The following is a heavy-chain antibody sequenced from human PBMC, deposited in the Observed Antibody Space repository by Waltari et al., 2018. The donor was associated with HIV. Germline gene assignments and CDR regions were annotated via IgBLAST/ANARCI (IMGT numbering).Heavy chain of an antibody. CDR2: ISSDGKDN. CDR3: ARDASPGSSYYDFHFYNGMDV. J-gene: IGHJ6*02. Sequence: QVQLVQSGGGVVQPGRSLRLSCAASGFTFNIYGLQWVRQAPGEGLHWVADISSDGKDNHYADSVKGRFSISKDNSKNTLYLQMDSLRPEDTAVYFCARDASPGSSYYDFHFYNGMDVWGQGTTVTVSS. V-gene: IGHV3-30*03. CDR1: GFTFNIYG. D-gene: IGHD1-26*01.